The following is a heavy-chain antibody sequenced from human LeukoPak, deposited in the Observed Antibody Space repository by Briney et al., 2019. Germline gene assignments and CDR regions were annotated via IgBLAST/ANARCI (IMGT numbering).Heavy chain of an antibody. CDR2: IYYSGST. CDR1: AGSIGSYY. V-gene: IGHV4-59*01. Sequence: KSSETLSLTCTVSAGSIGSYYWTWIRQPPGKGLEWIGHIYYSGSTNYNPSLKSRVAISLDTSKNQFSLKLSSVTAADTAIYYCARGRPDFRTNFYTFFVDSWGRGTLVTVSS. CDR3: ARGRPDFRTNFYTFFVDS. J-gene: IGHJ4*02. D-gene: IGHD3/OR15-3a*01.